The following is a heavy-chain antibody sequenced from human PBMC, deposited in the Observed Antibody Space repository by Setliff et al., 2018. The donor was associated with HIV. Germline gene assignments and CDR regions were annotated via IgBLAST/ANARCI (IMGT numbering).Heavy chain of an antibody. CDR2: VSSRGDT. D-gene: IGHD2-15*01. CDR1: DSGTYY. CDR3: ARENTVVIYYYGMDV. J-gene: IGHJ6*02. Sequence: SETLSLTCTVSDSGTYYWSWIRQPAGKGLEWIGRVSSRGDTNYNPSLKSRVTMSVDTSKNQFSLQLSSVTAADTAVYYCARENTVVIYYYGMDVWGQGTTVTVSS. V-gene: IGHV4-4*07.